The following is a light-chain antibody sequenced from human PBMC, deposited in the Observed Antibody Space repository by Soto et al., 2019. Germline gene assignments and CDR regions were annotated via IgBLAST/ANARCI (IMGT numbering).Light chain of an antibody. CDR3: QQSYNTPYS. V-gene: IGKV1-39*01. CDR1: QSISSY. Sequence: DIQMTQSPSSLSASVGDSVTIICRASQSISSYLNWYQQKPGKVPKLLISVASNLQSGVPSRFNGSGSGTDFTLTISSLQTEDFATYYCQQSYNTPYSFGQGTNWTSN. CDR2: VAS. J-gene: IGKJ2*03.